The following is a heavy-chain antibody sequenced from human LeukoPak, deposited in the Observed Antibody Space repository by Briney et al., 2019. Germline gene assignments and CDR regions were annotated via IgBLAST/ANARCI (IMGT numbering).Heavy chain of an antibody. D-gene: IGHD6-13*01. Sequence: SVKVSCKASGGTFSSYAISWVRQAPGQGLEWMGGIIPIFGTANYAQKFQGRVTITADESTSTAYMELSSLRSEDTAVYYCARDFTRIAAAPGDYWGQGTLVSVSS. J-gene: IGHJ4*02. CDR2: IIPIFGTA. CDR1: GGTFSSYA. CDR3: ARDFTRIAAAPGDY. V-gene: IGHV1-69*13.